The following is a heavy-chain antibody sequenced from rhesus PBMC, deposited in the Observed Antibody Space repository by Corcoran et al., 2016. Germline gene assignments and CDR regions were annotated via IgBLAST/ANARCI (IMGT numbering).Heavy chain of an antibody. CDR1: GGSISSSYW. CDR2: IYGSGGST. V-gene: IGHV4-93*02. J-gene: IGHJ4*01. CDR3: ARQLLSLFDY. Sequence: QVQLQESGPGVVKPSETLSLTCAVSGGSISSSYWWSWIHQSPGKGVEWIGGIYGSGGSTEYNPSLKSRVTISIATSKNQFSLKLGSVTAADTAVYYCARQLLSLFDYWGQGVLVTVSS. D-gene: IGHD2-33*01.